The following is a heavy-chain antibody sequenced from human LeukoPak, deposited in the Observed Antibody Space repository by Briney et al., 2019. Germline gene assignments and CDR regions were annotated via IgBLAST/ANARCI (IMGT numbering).Heavy chain of an antibody. CDR1: GGTFNSYA. Sequence: SVKVSCKASGGTFNSYAISWVRQAPGQGLEWMGGIMPLFGTANYAQEFQGRVTFTTDESASTAYMEVSGLRSEDTAVYYCASGSLGDGYGVGDYYQYMDVWGKGTTVTVSS. CDR3: ASGSLGDGYGVGDYYQYMDV. J-gene: IGHJ6*03. D-gene: IGHD5-24*01. CDR2: IMPLFGTA. V-gene: IGHV1-69*05.